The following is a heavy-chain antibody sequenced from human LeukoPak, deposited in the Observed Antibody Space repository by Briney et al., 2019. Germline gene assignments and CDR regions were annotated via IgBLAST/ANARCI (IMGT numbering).Heavy chain of an antibody. CDR3: ARDPKFSSQPPDFFDS. CDR2: IYTRGTT. V-gene: IGHV4-61*09. Sequence: PSQTLSLTCTVSGGSISSGRYYWRWLRQPAGKGLEGIGHIYTRGTTNYNPFLKSRVIISLDTSKNQFSLKLTSVSAADTAVYYCARDPKFSSQPPDFFDSWGQGTLVTVSS. D-gene: IGHD6-6*01. J-gene: IGHJ4*02. CDR1: GGSISSGRYY.